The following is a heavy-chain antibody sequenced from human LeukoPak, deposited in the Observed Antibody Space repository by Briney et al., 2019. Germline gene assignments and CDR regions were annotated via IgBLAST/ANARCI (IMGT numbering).Heavy chain of an antibody. V-gene: IGHV3-33*01. Sequence: AGGSLRLSCAASGFTFSSYGMHWVRQAPGKGLEWVADIWYDGSNKYYADSVKGRFTISRDNSKNTLYLQMNSLRAEDTAVYYCARGGGSYDSSGYYYAWYWGQGTLVTVSS. CDR1: GFTFSSYG. CDR2: IWYDGSNK. D-gene: IGHD3-22*01. CDR3: ARGGGSYDSSGYYYAWY. J-gene: IGHJ4*02.